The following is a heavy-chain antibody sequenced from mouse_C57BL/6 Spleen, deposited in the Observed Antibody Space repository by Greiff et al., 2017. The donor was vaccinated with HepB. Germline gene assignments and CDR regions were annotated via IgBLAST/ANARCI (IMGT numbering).Heavy chain of an antibody. J-gene: IGHJ2*01. CDR2: IYPRSGNT. CDR3: ATLYGNYDYFGY. D-gene: IGHD2-1*01. Sequence: QVQLKESGAELARPGASVKLSCKASGYTFTSYGISWVKQRTGQGLEWIGEIYPRSGNTYYNEKFKGKATLTADKSSSTAYMELRSLTSEDSAVYFCATLYGNYDYFGYWGQGTTLTVSS. V-gene: IGHV1-81*01. CDR1: GYTFTSYG.